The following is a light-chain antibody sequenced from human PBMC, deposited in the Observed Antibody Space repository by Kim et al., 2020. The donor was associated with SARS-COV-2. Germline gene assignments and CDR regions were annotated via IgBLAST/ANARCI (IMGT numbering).Light chain of an antibody. CDR2: YDS. Sequence: APGQTARITCGGNNMGGHSVHWYQQKPGQAPVLVIYYDSDRPSGIPERFSGSKAATTATLTISRVEAGDEADYYCQVWDTDADDYVFGTGTKVTVL. CDR3: QVWDTDADDYV. V-gene: IGLV3-21*01. J-gene: IGLJ1*01. CDR1: NMGGHS.